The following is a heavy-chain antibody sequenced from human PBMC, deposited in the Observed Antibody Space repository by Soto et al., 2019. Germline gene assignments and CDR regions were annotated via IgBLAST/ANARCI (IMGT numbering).Heavy chain of an antibody. CDR1: GYTLTELS. V-gene: IGHV1-24*01. J-gene: IGHJ4*02. CDR2: FDPEDGET. Sequence: EASVKVSCKVSGYTLTELSMHWVRQAPGKGLEWMGSFDPEDGETIYAQKFQGRVSMTEDTSTDTAYMELSSLKSEDTAMYYCATWTLVRGMSDYWGQGTLVTVSS. CDR3: ATWTLVRGMSDY. D-gene: IGHD3-10*01.